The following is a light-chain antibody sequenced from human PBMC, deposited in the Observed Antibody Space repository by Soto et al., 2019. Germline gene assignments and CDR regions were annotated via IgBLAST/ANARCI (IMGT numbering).Light chain of an antibody. CDR1: NIGSKS. J-gene: IGLJ2*01. Sequence: SYELTQPPSVSVAPGQTARITCGGNNIGSKSVHWYQQKPCQAPVLVVYDDSDRPSGIPERFSGSNSGNTATLTISRVEAGDEDDYYCQVWDSSSDRVVFGGGTKLTVL. CDR2: DDS. V-gene: IGLV3-21*02. CDR3: QVWDSSSDRVV.